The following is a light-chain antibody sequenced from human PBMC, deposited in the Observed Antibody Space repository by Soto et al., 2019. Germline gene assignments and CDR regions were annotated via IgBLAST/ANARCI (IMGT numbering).Light chain of an antibody. Sequence: QSVLTQPASVSGSPGQLITISCTGTSSDVGGYNYVSWYQQHPGKAPKLMIYDVSNRPSGVSNRFSGSKSGNTASLTISGLQAEDEAEYYCSSYTSSSTVVFGGGTKLTVL. CDR2: DVS. CDR3: SSYTSSSTVV. J-gene: IGLJ2*01. CDR1: SSDVGGYNY. V-gene: IGLV2-14*01.